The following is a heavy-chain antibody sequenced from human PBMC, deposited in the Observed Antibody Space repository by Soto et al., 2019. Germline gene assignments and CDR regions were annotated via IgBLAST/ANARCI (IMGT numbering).Heavy chain of an antibody. CDR2: ISAYNGNT. D-gene: IGHD3-22*01. V-gene: IGHV1-18*01. CDR3: ARGNGYYYDSSGYYYSDY. CDR1: GYTFTSYG. Sequence: ASVKVSCKASGYTFTSYGISWVRQAPGQGLEWMGWISAYNGNTNYAQKLQGRVTMTTDTSTSTVYMELRSLRSDDTAVYYCARGNGYYYDSSGYYYSDYWGQGTLVTVSS. J-gene: IGHJ4*02.